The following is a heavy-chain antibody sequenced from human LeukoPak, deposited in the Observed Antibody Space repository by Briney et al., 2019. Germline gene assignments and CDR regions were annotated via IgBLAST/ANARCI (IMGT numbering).Heavy chain of an antibody. J-gene: IGHJ4*02. D-gene: IGHD3-3*01. CDR2: INWNGGST. CDR1: GFTFDDYG. CDR3: ARERFLEWLLETKYYFDY. V-gene: IGHV3-20*04. Sequence: GGSLRLSCAASGFTFDDYGMSWVRQAPGKGLEWVSGINWNGGSTGYADSVKGRFTISRDNAKNSLYLQMNSLRAEDTALYYCARERFLEWLLETKYYFDYWGQGTLVTVSS.